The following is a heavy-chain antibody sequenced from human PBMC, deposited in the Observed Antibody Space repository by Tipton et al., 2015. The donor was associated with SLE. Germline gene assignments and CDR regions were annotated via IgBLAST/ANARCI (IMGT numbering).Heavy chain of an antibody. V-gene: IGHV4-59*01. CDR1: GGSISSYY. D-gene: IGHD6-19*01. CDR3: ARDSSGWVSFDY. Sequence: TLSLTCTVPGGSISSYYWSWIRQPPGKGLEWIGYIYYSGSTNYNPSLKSRVTISVDTSKNQFSLKLSSVTAADTAVYYCARDSSGWVSFDYWGQGTLVTVSS. J-gene: IGHJ4*02. CDR2: IYYSGST.